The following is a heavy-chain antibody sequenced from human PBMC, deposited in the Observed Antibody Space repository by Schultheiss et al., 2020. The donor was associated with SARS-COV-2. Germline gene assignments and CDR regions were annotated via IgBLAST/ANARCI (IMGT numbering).Heavy chain of an antibody. CDR3: ARDQTPDFPFNWFDP. D-gene: IGHD2/OR15-2a*01. V-gene: IGHV3-30*03. CDR1: GFTFSDYY. CDR2: ISYDGSNK. J-gene: IGHJ5*02. Sequence: GGSLRLSCAASGFTFSDYYMSWIRQAPGKGLEWVAVISYDGSNKYYADSVKGRFTISRDNSKNTLYLQMNSLTAEDTAMYYCARDQTPDFPFNWFDPWGQGTLVTVSS.